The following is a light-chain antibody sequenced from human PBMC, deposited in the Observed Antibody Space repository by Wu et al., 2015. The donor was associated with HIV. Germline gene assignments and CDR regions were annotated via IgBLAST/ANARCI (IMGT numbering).Light chain of an antibody. CDR3: QQYNTYLWT. CDR2: KAS. Sequence: DIQMTQSPSTLSASVGDRVTITCRASQSISTWLAWYQQKPGKAPKVLIYKASNLKSGVPSGFSGSGSGTEFTLTISSLQPDDFATYYCQQYNTYLWTFGQGTKVEIK. CDR1: QSISTW. J-gene: IGKJ1*01. V-gene: IGKV1-5*03.